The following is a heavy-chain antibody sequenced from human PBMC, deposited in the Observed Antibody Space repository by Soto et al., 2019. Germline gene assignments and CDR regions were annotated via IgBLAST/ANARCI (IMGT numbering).Heavy chain of an antibody. CDR2: IWYDGSNR. Sequence: PGGSLRLSCAASGFTFSSYAMHWVRQVPGKGLEWVAVIWYDGSNRYYGDSVKGQFTISRDNSNNTLYLQMNSLRAEDTAVYYCARGVRQPSMVRAAERKYFGIFDFWGPGTMVTVSS. D-gene: IGHD3-10*01. CDR1: GFTFSSYA. V-gene: IGHV3-33*01. J-gene: IGHJ3*01. CDR3: ARGVRQPSMVRAAERKYFGIFDF.